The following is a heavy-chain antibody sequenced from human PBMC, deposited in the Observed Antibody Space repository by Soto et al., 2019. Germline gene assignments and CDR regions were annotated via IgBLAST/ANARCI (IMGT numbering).Heavy chain of an antibody. CDR2: ISSSSSYI. CDR3: ASSGDSSSWYDDY. CDR1: GFTFSSYS. Sequence: PGGSLILSCAASGFTFSSYSMNWVRQAPGKGLEWVSSISSSSSYIYYADSVKGRFTISRDNAKNSLYLQMNSLRAEDTAVYYCASSGDSSSWYDDYWGQGTLVTVSS. D-gene: IGHD6-13*01. V-gene: IGHV3-21*01. J-gene: IGHJ4*02.